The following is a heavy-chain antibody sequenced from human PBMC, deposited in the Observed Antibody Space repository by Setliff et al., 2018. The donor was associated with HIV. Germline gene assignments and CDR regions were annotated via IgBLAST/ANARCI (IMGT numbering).Heavy chain of an antibody. V-gene: IGHV3-21*01. D-gene: IGHD6-13*01. CDR1: GFNFRGYN. Sequence: NPGGSLRLSCAVSGFNFRGYNMNWVRQAPGKGLEWVSSISTSSTYTYYADSVKGRFTISRDNAKNALYLQMNSLRAEDTAVYYCARESSSSWYFDYWGQGTLVTVSS. CDR2: ISTSSTYT. CDR3: ARESSSSWYFDY. J-gene: IGHJ4*02.